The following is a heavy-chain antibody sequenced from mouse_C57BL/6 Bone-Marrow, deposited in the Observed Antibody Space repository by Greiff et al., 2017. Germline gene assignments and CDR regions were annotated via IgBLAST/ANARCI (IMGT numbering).Heavy chain of an antibody. CDR1: GYTFTSYW. J-gene: IGHJ4*01. V-gene: IGHV1-50*01. CDR3: AREGIACAMDY. Sequence: QVQLQQPGAELVKPGASVKLSCKASGYTFTSYWMQWVKQRPGQGLEWIGEIDPSDSYTNYNQKFKGKATLTVDKSSSTAYMQLSSLTSEDSAVYYCAREGIACAMDYWGQGTSVTVSS. CDR2: IDPSDSYT.